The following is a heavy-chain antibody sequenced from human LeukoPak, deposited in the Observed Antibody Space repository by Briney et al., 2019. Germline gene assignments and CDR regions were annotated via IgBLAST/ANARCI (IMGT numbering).Heavy chain of an antibody. J-gene: IGHJ6*03. V-gene: IGHV3-23*01. Sequence: GGSLSLSCAASGFTFSSYAMSWVRQAPGKGLEWVSAISGSGDSTYYADSVKGRFTISRDNSKNTLYLQMNSLRVEDTAVYHCAKGSSGYDWGYYYMDVWGKGTTVTVSS. CDR1: GFTFSSYA. CDR2: ISGSGDST. D-gene: IGHD5-12*01. CDR3: AKGSSGYDWGYYYMDV.